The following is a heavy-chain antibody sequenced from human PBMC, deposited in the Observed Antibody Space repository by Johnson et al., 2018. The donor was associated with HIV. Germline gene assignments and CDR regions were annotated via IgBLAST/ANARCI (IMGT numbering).Heavy chain of an antibody. CDR2: MSYDGSNK. Sequence: QMQLVESGGGLVQPGGSLRLSCAASGFTFSSYAMHWVRQAPGKGLEWVAIMSYDGSNKYYADSVKGRFTISRANSKNTLYLQMNSLRAEDTAVYYCARDINYYDSSGYLIGSDAFDLWGQGTMVTVSS. CDR1: GFTFSSYA. CDR3: ARDINYYDSSGYLIGSDAFDL. D-gene: IGHD3-22*01. V-gene: IGHV3-30-3*01. J-gene: IGHJ3*01.